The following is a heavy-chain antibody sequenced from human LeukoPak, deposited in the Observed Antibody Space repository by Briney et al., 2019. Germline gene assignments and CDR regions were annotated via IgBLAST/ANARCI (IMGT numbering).Heavy chain of an antibody. CDR2: IFDRGST. CDR3: SSRGHLVVETATFA. V-gene: IGHV4-4*07. Sequence: PSETLSLTCTVSGGSINGYYWSWIRQPAGKGLEWIGRIFDRGSTDYNPSLMSRVTMSVDTSKNQFSLRLSSVTAADTAVYFCSSRGHLVVETATFAWGQGILVTVSS. D-gene: IGHD2-21*02. J-gene: IGHJ5*02. CDR1: GGSINGYY.